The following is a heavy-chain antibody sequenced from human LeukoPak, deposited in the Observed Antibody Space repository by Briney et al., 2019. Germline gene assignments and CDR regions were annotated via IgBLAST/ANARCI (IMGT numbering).Heavy chain of an antibody. CDR2: ISSSSGTI. CDR3: ARVSLTIFGVITRYFDY. Sequence: GGSLRLSCAASGFTFSSYAMHWVRQAPGVGLEWISYISSSSGTIYYAESVKGRFTSSRDNAKDSLYLQMNSLRAEDTAVYYCARVSLTIFGVITRYFDYWGQGTLVTVSS. D-gene: IGHD3-3*01. V-gene: IGHV3-48*01. J-gene: IGHJ4*02. CDR1: GFTFSSYA.